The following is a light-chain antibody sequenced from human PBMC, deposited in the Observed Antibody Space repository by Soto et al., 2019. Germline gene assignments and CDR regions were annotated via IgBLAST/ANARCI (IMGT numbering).Light chain of an antibody. CDR3: QQYNDWPPWT. J-gene: IGKJ1*01. CDR1: QSVNKK. Sequence: EIVMTQSPATLSVSPGERATLSCRASQSVNKKLAWYQQTPGQAPRLLIYDTSTRAPGIPARFSGSGSGTEFTLTISGLQSEDFAVYYCQQYNDWPPWTLGQGTKVEVK. CDR2: DTS. V-gene: IGKV3-15*01.